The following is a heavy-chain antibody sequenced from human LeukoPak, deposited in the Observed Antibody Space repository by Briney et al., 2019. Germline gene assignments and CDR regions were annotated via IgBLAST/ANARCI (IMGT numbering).Heavy chain of an antibody. V-gene: IGHV1-46*01. CDR3: ARAVLTGYYTPDFDY. D-gene: IGHD3-9*01. CDR1: GYTFTSYY. Sequence: ASVKVSCKASGYTFTSYYMHWVRQAPGQGLEWMGIINPSGGSTSYAQKFQGRVTMTRDTSTSTVYMELSSLRSEDTAVYYCARAVLTGYYTPDFDYWGQGTLVTVFS. CDR2: INPSGGST. J-gene: IGHJ4*02.